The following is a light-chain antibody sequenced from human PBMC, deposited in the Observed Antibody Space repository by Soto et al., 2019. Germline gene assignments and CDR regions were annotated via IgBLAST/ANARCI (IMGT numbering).Light chain of an antibody. CDR2: TAS. CDR3: QQHNSYPLT. V-gene: IGKV1-9*01. CDR1: QSISSY. Sequence: DIQMTQSPSSLSASVGDRVTITCRASQSISSYLAWYQQKPGKAPNLLIYTASTLQSGVPSRFSGSGSGTEFTLTISSLQPEDFATYYCQQHNSYPLTFGGGTKVEIK. J-gene: IGKJ4*01.